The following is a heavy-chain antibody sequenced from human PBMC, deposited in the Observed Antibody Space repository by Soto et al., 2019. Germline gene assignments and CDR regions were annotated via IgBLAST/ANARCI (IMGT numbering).Heavy chain of an antibody. CDR1: GGSISSGGYY. V-gene: IGHV4-31*03. CDR2: IYYSGST. CDR3: ARYRYDILTGYQGGRNYFDY. D-gene: IGHD3-9*01. J-gene: IGHJ4*02. Sequence: QVQLQESGPGLVKPSQTLSLTCTVSGGSISSGGYYWSWIRQHPGKGLEWIGYIYYSGSTYYNPSLKSRVTISVDTSKNQFSLKLSSVTAADTAVYYCARYRYDILTGYQGGRNYFDYWGQGTLVTVSS.